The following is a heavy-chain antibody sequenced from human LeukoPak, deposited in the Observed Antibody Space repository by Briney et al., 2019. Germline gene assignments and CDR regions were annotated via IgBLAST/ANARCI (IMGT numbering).Heavy chain of an antibody. CDR3: ARGLYDSSGYYWAPWGY. CDR2: IYPDSGGT. CDR1: GYTFADYY. Sequence: ASVKVSCKASGYTFADYYMHWVRQAPGHGLEWMGWIYPDSGGTNYAQKFQGRVTMTRDTSISTAYMGLSRLTSDDTAVYYCARGLYDSSGYYWAPWGYWGQGTLVTVSS. V-gene: IGHV1-2*02. D-gene: IGHD3-22*01. J-gene: IGHJ4*02.